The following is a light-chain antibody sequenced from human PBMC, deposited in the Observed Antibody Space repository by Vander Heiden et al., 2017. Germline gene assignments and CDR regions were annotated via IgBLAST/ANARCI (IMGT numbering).Light chain of an antibody. CDR1: SSNIGAGND. Sequence: QSVLTQPPSVSGAPGQRVTISCTGSSSNIGAGNDVHWFQQFPGTAPKLLTFAITNRPSGVPDRFSGSKSGTSAFLSITGLQAEDEADYYCQSFDNSLRGYVFGAGTKVTVL. CDR3: QSFDNSLRGYV. J-gene: IGLJ1*01. CDR2: AIT. V-gene: IGLV1-40*01.